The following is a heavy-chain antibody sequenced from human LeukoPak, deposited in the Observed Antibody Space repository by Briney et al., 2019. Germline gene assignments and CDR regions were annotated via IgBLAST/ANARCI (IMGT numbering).Heavy chain of an antibody. CDR2: MNPNSGNT. Sequence: ASVKVTCKASGYTFTSYDINWVRQATGQGLEWMGWMNPNSGNTGYAQKFQGRVTITRNTSISTAYMELSSLRSEDTAVYYCVSGYSSSYRRSGDDAFDIWGQGTMVTVSS. CDR1: GYTFTSYD. CDR3: VSGYSSSYRRSGDDAFDI. V-gene: IGHV1-8*03. J-gene: IGHJ3*02. D-gene: IGHD6-6*01.